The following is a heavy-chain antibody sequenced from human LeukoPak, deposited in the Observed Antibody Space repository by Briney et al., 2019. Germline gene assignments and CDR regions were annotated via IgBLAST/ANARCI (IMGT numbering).Heavy chain of an antibody. CDR1: GFTFSSYG. V-gene: IGHV3-30*02. J-gene: IGHJ3*02. Sequence: GGSLRLSCAASGFTFSSYGMNWVRQAPGKGLEWVAFIRYDGRNKYYADPVKGRFTISRDNSKNTLYLQMNSLRAEDTAVYYCARDSLDSSGWYHDAFDIWGQGTMVTVSS. D-gene: IGHD6-19*01. CDR3: ARDSLDSSGWYHDAFDI. CDR2: IRYDGRNK.